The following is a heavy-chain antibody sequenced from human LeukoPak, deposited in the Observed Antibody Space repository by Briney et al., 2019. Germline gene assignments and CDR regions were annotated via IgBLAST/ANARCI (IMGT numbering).Heavy chain of an antibody. CDR1: GFSFSSYS. D-gene: IGHD3-22*01. V-gene: IGHV3-48*02. J-gene: IGHJ6*02. CDR3: ARPNYYDGSAFYYYFYGMDV. Sequence: GGSLRLSCVASGFSFSSYSMNWVRQAPGKGLEWVSYISSTSGTIYYADSVKGRFTISRDNAKNSLYLQMNSLRDEDTAVYYCARPNYYDGSAFYYYFYGMDVWGPGTTVTVSS. CDR2: ISSTSGTI.